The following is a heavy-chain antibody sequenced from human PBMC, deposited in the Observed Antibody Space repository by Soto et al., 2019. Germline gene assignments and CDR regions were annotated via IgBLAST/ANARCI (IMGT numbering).Heavy chain of an antibody. V-gene: IGHV4-61*01. Sequence: SETLSLTCTVSGGSVSSGSYYWSWIRQPPGKGLEWIGYIYYSGSTNYNPSLKSRVTISVDTSKNQFSLKLSSVTAADTAVYYCARDSLRRGMDVWGQGTTVTVSS. J-gene: IGHJ6*02. CDR2: IYYSGST. CDR1: GGSVSSGSYY. CDR3: ARDSLRRGMDV.